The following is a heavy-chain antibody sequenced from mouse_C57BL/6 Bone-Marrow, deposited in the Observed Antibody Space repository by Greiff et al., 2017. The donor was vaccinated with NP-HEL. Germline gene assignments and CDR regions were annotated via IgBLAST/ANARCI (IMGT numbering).Heavy chain of an antibody. CDR3: ARGGFAY. J-gene: IGHJ3*01. CDR1: GYTFTSYT. V-gene: IGHV1-4*01. Sequence: VQLVESGAELARPGASVKMSCKASGYTFTSYTMHWVKQRPGQGLEWIGYINPSSGYTKYNQKFQDKATLTADKSSSTAYMQLSSLTSEDSAVYYCARGGFAYWGQGTLVTVSA. CDR2: INPSSGYT.